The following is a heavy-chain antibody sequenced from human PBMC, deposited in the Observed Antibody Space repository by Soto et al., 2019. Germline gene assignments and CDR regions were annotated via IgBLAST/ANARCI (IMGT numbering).Heavy chain of an antibody. V-gene: IGHV3-23*01. J-gene: IGHJ6*02. D-gene: IGHD7-27*01. CDR1: GFTFSSYA. CDR2: ISGSGGDT. CDR3: ARDTDPGLYGMDV. Sequence: GGSLRLSCAASGFTFSSYAITWVRQAPGKGLEWVSTISGSGGDTYYADSVKGRFTISRDNSKNTLYLQMNSLRAEDTAVYYCARDTDPGLYGMDVWGQGXTVTVYS.